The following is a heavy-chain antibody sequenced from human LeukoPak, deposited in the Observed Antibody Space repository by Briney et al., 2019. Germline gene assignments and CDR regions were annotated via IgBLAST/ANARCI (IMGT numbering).Heavy chain of an antibody. CDR2: INHSGST. CDR1: GGSYSGDS. J-gene: IGHJ6*03. D-gene: IGHD6-19*01. V-gene: IGHV4-34*01. Sequence: SETLSLTCAVYGGSYSGDSWSWIRQPPGKGLEWIGEINHSGSTNYNPSLKSRVTISVDTYKNQFSLKLSSVTAADTAVYYCARGIPLSGWYFYYYFMDVWGKGTTVTVSS. CDR3: ARGIPLSGWYFYYYFMDV.